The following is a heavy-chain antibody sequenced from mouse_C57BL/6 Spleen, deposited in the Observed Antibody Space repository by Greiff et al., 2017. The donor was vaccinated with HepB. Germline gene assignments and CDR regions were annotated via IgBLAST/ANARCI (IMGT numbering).Heavy chain of an antibody. J-gene: IGHJ1*03. Sequence: QVQLQQPGAELVKPGASVKMSCKASGYTLTSYWITWVKQRPGQGLEWIGDIYPGSGSTNYNEKFKSKATLTVDTSSSTAYMQLSSLTSEDSAVYYCARGEGYDWYFDVWGTGTTVTVSS. V-gene: IGHV1-55*01. D-gene: IGHD3-1*01. CDR2: IYPGSGST. CDR3: ARGEGYDWYFDV. CDR1: GYTLTSYW.